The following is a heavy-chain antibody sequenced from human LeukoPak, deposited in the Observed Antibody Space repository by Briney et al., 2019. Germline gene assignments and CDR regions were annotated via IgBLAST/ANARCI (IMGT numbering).Heavy chain of an antibody. CDR2: ISYDGSNK. D-gene: IGHD2-2*01. J-gene: IGHJ5*02. CDR1: GFTFSSYA. Sequence: GGSLRLSCAASGFTFSSYAMHWVRQAPGKGLEWVAVISYDGSNKYYADSVKGRFTISRDNSKNTLYLQMNSLRAEDTAVYYCARAWSNQPVTWFDPWGQGTLVTVSS. CDR3: ARAWSNQPVTWFDP. V-gene: IGHV3-30-3*01.